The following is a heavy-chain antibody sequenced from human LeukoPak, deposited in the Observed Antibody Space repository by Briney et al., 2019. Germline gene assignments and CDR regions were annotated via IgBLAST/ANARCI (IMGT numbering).Heavy chain of an antibody. CDR2: IRSKANSYAT. CDR1: GFTFSGSA. Sequence: SGGSLRLSCAASGFTFSGSAMHWVRQASGKGLEWVGRIRSKANSYATAYAASVKGRFTISRDDSKNTAYLQMNSLKTEDTAVYYCTATYYYYDSSGYPLWGQGTMVTVSS. J-gene: IGHJ3*01. D-gene: IGHD3-22*01. V-gene: IGHV3-73*01. CDR3: TATYYYYDSSGYPL.